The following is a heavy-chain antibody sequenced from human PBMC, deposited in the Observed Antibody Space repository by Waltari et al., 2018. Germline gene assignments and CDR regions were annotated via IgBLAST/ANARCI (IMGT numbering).Heavy chain of an antibody. D-gene: IGHD3-10*01. Sequence: QVQLVESGGGVVQPGRSLRLSCAASGFTFSSYAMHWVRQAPGKGLEWVAVISYDGSNKYYADSVKGRFTISRDNSKNTLYLQMNSLRAEDTAVYYCASQWFGELPLGWGQGTLVTVSS. CDR2: ISYDGSNK. CDR1: GFTFSSYA. CDR3: ASQWFGELPLG. V-gene: IGHV3-30*07. J-gene: IGHJ4*02.